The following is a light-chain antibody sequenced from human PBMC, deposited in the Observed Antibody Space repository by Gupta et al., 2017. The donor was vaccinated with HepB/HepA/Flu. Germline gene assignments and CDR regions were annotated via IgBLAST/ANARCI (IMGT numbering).Light chain of an antibody. CDR2: RNT. Sequence: QPVLPQPPSASATPGQSVTISCSGSSSNIGSNYVDWYQQLPGQAPKLLIYRNTQRPSGVPDRCSCANSGASASLAISSLRSEEEADYYCSVWDTSTGGPVVFGGGTKLTVL. CDR3: SVWDTSTGGPVV. V-gene: IGLV1-47*02. J-gene: IGLJ2*01. CDR1: SSNIGSNY.